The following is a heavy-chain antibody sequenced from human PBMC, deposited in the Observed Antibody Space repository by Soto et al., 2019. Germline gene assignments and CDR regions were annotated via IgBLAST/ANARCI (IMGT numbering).Heavy chain of an antibody. J-gene: IGHJ6*02. V-gene: IGHV1-69*04. CDR2: IIPILGIA. D-gene: IGHD3-10*01. CDR3: ARDIVLWFGEERTYYYYGMDV. Sequence: GASVKVSCKASGGTFSSYTISWVRQAPGQGLEWMGRIIPILGIANYAQKFQGRVTITADKSTSTAYMELSSLRSEDTAVYYCARDIVLWFGEERTYYYYGMDVWGQGTTVTVSS. CDR1: GGTFSSYT.